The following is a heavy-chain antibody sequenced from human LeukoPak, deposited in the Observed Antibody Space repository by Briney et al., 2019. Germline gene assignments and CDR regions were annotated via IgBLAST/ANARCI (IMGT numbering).Heavy chain of an antibody. CDR3: AREAGGIAAAYYFDY. V-gene: IGHV1-46*01. CDR2: INPSGGST. CDR1: GYTFTSYG. Sequence: ASVKVSCKASGYTFTSYGISWVRQAPRQGLEWMGIINPSGGSTSYAQKFQGRVTMTRDTSTSTVYMELSSLRSEDAAVYYCAREAGGIAAAYYFDYWGQGTLVTVSS. J-gene: IGHJ4*02. D-gene: IGHD6-13*01.